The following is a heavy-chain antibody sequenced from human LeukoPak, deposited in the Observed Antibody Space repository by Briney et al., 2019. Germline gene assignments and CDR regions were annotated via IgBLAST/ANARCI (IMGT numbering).Heavy chain of an antibody. CDR1: GGTFSSYA. J-gene: IGHJ5*02. CDR2: IIPIFGTA. V-gene: IGHV1-69*13. Sequence: GVSVKVSCKASGGTFSSYAISWVRQAPGQGLEWMGGIIPIFGTANYAQKFQGRVTITADESTSTAYMELSSLRSEDTAVYYCARILYYYGSGSHWFDPWGQGTLVTVSS. CDR3: ARILYYYGSGSHWFDP. D-gene: IGHD3-10*01.